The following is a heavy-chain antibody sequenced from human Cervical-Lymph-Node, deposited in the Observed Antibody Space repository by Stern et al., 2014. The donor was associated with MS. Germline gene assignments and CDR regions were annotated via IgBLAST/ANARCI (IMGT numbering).Heavy chain of an antibody. CDR3: ARDVGMDS. J-gene: IGHJ5*01. V-gene: IGHV4-59*01. D-gene: IGHD6-13*01. CDR2: IYYSGGA. Sequence: QLQLQESGPGLVKPSETLSLTCTVSGVSISTSYWSWIRQPPGKGLEWIGYIYYSGGATYSPSLKSRVTMSVDTSKSQFSLKLSSVTAADTAVYYCARDVGMDSWGQGTLVTVSS. CDR1: GVSISTSY.